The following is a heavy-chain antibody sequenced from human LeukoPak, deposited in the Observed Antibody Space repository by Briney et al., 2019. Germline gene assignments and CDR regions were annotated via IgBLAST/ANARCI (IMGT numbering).Heavy chain of an antibody. CDR1: GFTLFSFW. D-gene: IGHD1-14*01. V-gene: IGHV3-7*04. Sequence: AGGSLRLSCVGSGFTLFSFWVTWVRPGPGKGLEWVANIKDDGSEKYSVDSVKGRFTISRDNAKNLLYLQMSSLRAEDTAVYYCARARIDYWGQGTLVTVSS. J-gene: IGHJ4*02. CDR2: IKDDGSEK. CDR3: ARARIDY.